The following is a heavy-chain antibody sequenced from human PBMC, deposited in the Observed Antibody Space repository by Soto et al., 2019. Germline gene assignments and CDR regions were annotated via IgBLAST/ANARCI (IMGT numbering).Heavy chain of an antibody. D-gene: IGHD6-13*01. CDR1: GFTFSSYA. V-gene: IGHV3-64*01. CDR3: ARHGPNSSSWYENPVVYYYYYMDV. J-gene: IGHJ6*03. CDR2: ISSNGGST. Sequence: PGGSLRLSCAASGFTFSSYAMHWVRQAPGKGLEYVSAISSNGGSTYYANSVKGRFTISRDNSKNTLYLQMGSLRAEDMAVYYCARHGPNSSSWYENPVVYYYYYMDVWGKGTTVTVSS.